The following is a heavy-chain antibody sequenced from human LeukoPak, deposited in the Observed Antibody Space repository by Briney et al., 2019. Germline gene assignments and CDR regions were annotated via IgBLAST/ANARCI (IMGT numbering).Heavy chain of an antibody. V-gene: IGHV1-18*04. CDR1: GNTLNTYA. Sequence: ASVKVSCKTSGNTLNTYAITWVRQAPGEGLEWMGWISAYNGNTNYAQKLQGRVTMTTDTSTSTAYMELRSLRSDDTAVYYCARAYSANIVVVPAAMSYYYYYYMDVWGKGTTVTVSS. D-gene: IGHD2-2*01. CDR3: ARAYSANIVVVPAAMSYYYYYYMDV. J-gene: IGHJ6*03. CDR2: ISAYNGNT.